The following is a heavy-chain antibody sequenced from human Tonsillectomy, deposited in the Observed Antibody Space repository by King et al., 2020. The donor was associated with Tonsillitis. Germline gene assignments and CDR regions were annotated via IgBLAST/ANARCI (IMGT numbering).Heavy chain of an antibody. V-gene: IGHV3-74*01. CDR1: GFTFSTYW. D-gene: IGHD3-10*01. CDR2: ITSDGSRT. J-gene: IGHJ4*02. CDR3: VRDSVASGRFDS. Sequence: VQLVESGGDLVQPGGSLRLSCAASGFTFSTYWMHWVRQAPGKGLVWVSHITSDGSRTTYADSVKGRFTISRDNAKNTLYLQMNSLRAEDTAVYYCVRDSVASGRFDSWGQGTLVTVSS.